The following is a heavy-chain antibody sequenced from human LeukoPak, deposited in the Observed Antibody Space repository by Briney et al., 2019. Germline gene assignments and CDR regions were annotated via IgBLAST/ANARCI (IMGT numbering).Heavy chain of an antibody. J-gene: IGHJ4*02. Sequence: GGSLRLSCAAFGLTVSGNYMSWVRQAPGKGLEWVSVLYSDGGTYYADSVKGRFSISRDTSKNTVYLQMNSLRDDDTAVYYCAKDYGPLSSYWGQGILVTVSS. D-gene: IGHD4-17*01. CDR3: AKDYGPLSSY. CDR1: GLTVSGNY. CDR2: LYSDGGT. V-gene: IGHV3-53*01.